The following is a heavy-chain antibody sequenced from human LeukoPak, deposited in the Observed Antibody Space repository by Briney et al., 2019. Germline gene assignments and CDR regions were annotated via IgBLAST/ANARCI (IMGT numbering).Heavy chain of an antibody. D-gene: IGHD2-15*01. J-gene: IGHJ4*02. V-gene: IGHV3-23*01. CDR3: AKSAQATRSDGGSCYDY. CDR2: ISGNIGTT. Sequence: PGGSLRLSCAASGFTFSSYAMSWVRQAPGKGLQWVSSISGNIGTTYYADSVKGRFTISRDNSKNTLYLQMNSLRAEDTAVYYCAKSAQATRSDGGSCYDYWGQGTLVTVSS. CDR1: GFTFSSYA.